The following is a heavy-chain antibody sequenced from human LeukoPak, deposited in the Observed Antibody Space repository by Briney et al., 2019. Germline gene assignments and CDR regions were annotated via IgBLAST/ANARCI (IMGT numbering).Heavy chain of an antibody. CDR2: ISDTGGST. V-gene: IGHV3-23*01. D-gene: IGHD3/OR15-3a*01. CDR1: GITLSNYG. Sequence: GGSLRLSCAVSGITLSNYGMSWVRQAPGKGLEWVAGISDTGGSTNYADSVKGRFTISRDNPENTLYLQMNSLRAEDTAVYFCAKRGVVIRVILVGFHKEAYYFESWGQGVLVTVSS. J-gene: IGHJ4*02. CDR3: AKRGVVIRVILVGFHKEAYYFES.